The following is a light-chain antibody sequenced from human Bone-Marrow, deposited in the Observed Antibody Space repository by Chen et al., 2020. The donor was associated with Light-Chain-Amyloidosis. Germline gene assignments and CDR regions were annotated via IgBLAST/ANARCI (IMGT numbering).Light chain of an antibody. CDR2: RYT. V-gene: IGLV3-25*03. Sequence: SYELTQPPSVSVSPGQTARITCSGDDLPTKYAYWYQQKPGQAPVLVIHRYTERPSGISERFAGARSGITATLTLRGVQAEDEADYHCQSADSSGTYEVIFGGGTKLTVL. CDR3: QSADSSGTYEVI. CDR1: DLPTKY. J-gene: IGLJ2*01.